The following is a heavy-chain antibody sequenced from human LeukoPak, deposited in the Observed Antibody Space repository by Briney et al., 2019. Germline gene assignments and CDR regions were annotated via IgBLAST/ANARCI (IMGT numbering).Heavy chain of an antibody. CDR2: IYHSGST. J-gene: IGHJ3*02. V-gene: IGHV4-30-2*01. CDR3: ARGPAFDI. Sequence: SETLSLTCAVSGGSISSGGYSWSWIRQPPGKGLEWIGYIYHSGSTYYNPSLKSRVIISVDRSKNQFSPKLSSVTAADTAVYYCARGPAFDIWGQGTMVTVSS. CDR1: GGSISSGGYS.